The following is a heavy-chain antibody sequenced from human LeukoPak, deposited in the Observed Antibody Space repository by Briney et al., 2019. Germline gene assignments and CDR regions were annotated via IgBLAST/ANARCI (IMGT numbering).Heavy chain of an antibody. CDR1: GFTISNYW. CDR3: ARDLFDY. J-gene: IGHJ4*02. V-gene: IGHV3-7*01. Sequence: PGGSLRLSRAVSGFTISNYWMSWARQAPGKGLEWVATIKQDGSAEFYVDSVKGRFTISRDSAKNSLYLQMNSLRDDDTAVYYCARDLFDYWGQGTLVTVSS. CDR2: IKQDGSAE.